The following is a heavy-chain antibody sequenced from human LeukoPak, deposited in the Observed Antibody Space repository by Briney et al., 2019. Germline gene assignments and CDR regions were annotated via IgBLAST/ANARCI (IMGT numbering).Heavy chain of an antibody. CDR1: GYSFTSYW. J-gene: IGHJ3*01. V-gene: IGHV5-51*01. CDR2: IFPGDSDT. CDR3: AKRDYYDSSGFYDGGALDF. Sequence: HGESLKISCKGSGYSFTSYWIGWVRQMPGKGLEWMGIIFPGDSDTRYSPSFRGQVTISADKSFSTAYLQWSSLKASDTAMYYCAKRDYYDSSGFYDGGALDFWGQGTMVTVSS. D-gene: IGHD3-22*01.